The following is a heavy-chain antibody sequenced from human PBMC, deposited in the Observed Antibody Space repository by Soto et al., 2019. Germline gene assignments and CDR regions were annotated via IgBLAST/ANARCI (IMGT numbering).Heavy chain of an antibody. CDR1: GYTFTSYG. CDR2: ISAYNGNT. V-gene: IGHV1-18*01. Sequence: QVQLVQSGAEVKKPGASVKVSCKASGYTFTSYGISWVRQAPGQGLEWMGWISAYNGNTNYAQKLQGRVTMTTYTSTSKAYLELRSLRSADTDVYYWAIEPNYVDYWGQGTLVTVSS. J-gene: IGHJ4*02. CDR3: AIEPNYVDY.